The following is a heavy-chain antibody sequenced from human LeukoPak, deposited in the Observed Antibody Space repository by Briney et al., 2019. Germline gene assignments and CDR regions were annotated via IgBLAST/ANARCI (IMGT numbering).Heavy chain of an antibody. J-gene: IGHJ3*02. Sequence: GGSLTLSCATSGFTFSGAAMHWVRQTSEKGLEWVGHIRNRDYNHATAYAASVIGRFTISRDDSKNTAYLQVNNLKTEDTAVYYCVKLVEWGTTFDNWGQGTTVTVSS. CDR1: GFTFSGAA. V-gene: IGHV3-73*01. CDR3: VKLVEWGTTFDN. D-gene: IGHD3-3*01. CDR2: IRNRDYNHAT.